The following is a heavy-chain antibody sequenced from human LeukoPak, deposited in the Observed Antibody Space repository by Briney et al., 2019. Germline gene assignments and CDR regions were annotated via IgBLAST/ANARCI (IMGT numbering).Heavy chain of an antibody. J-gene: IGHJ2*01. V-gene: IGHV4-34*01. D-gene: IGHD3-16*01. CDR2: INHSGST. Sequence: SETLSLTCAVYGGSFSGYYWSWIRQPPGKGLEWIGEINHSGSTNYNPSLKSRVTISVDTSKNQFSLKLSSVTAADTAVYYCASLTYYRYFDLWGRGTLVTVS. CDR3: ASLTYYRYFDL. CDR1: GGSFSGYY.